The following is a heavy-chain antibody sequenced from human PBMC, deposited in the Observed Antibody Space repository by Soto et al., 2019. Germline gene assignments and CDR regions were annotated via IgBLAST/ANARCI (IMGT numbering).Heavy chain of an antibody. CDR3: ARPNYHDSSGAWGVDY. V-gene: IGHV4-39*01. CDR2: IYYSGST. CDR1: GGSISSSSYY. J-gene: IGHJ4*02. D-gene: IGHD3-22*01. Sequence: QLQLQESGPGLVKPSETLSLTCTVSGGSISSSSYYWGWIRQPPGKGLEWIGSIYYSGSTYYNPSLKSRVTLSVDQSKNQSSLKLSSVTAADTAVYYCARPNYHDSSGAWGVDYWGQGTLVTVSS.